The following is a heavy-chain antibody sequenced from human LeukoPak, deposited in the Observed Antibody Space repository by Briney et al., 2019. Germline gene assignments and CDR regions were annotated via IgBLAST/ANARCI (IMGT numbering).Heavy chain of an antibody. V-gene: IGHV3-11*03. Sequence: GGSLRLSCTAFGFTFSDYYMSWIRQAPGKGLEWVSCISSSSSYTKYADSVKGRFTISRDNAKNSLYLQMNSLRAEDTAVYYCARQYIATAGTGGDSWGQGTLVTVSS. CDR2: ISSSSSYT. CDR1: GFTFSDYY. J-gene: IGHJ4*02. D-gene: IGHD6-13*01. CDR3: ARQYIATAGTGGDS.